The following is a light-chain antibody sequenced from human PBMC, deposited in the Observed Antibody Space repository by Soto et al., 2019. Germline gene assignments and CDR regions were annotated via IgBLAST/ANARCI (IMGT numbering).Light chain of an antibody. V-gene: IGKV1-6*01. CDR3: LQDINYPWT. CDR2: GAS. J-gene: IGKJ1*01. Sequence: AVQLTQSPSSLAASVGDRVTITCLESQGIGNALGWYQQKPGKPPKVLIYGASTLQSGVPTRFSGSGSGTDFTLAISSLQPEDFATYYCLQDINYPWTFGQGTKVDIK. CDR1: QGIGNA.